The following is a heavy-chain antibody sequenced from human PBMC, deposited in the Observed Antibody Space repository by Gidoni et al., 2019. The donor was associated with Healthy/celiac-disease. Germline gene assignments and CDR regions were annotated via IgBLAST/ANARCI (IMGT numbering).Heavy chain of an antibody. V-gene: IGHV3-23*01. CDR2: ISGSGGST. D-gene: IGHD1-26*01. Sequence: EVQLLESGGGLVQPGGSLRLSCAASGVNFSSYAMSWVRQDPGKGLEWVSAISGSGGSTYYSDSVKGRFTISRDNSKNTLYLQMNSLRAEDTAVYYCAKDRGGSYSEYFDYWGQGTLVTVSS. CDR1: GVNFSSYA. J-gene: IGHJ4*02. CDR3: AKDRGGSYSEYFDY.